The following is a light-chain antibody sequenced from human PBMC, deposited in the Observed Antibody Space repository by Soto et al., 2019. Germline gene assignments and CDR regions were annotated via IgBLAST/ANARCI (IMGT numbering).Light chain of an antibody. V-gene: IGKV3-20*01. CDR2: GAS. CDR1: QSVSSIY. Sequence: EIVLTQSPGTLSLSPGERATLSCRASQSVSSIYLAWYQQKPGQAPRLLIYGASSRATGIPDRFSGNGSGIDFTFTISRLEPEDFAVYYCQQYGSSRWTFGQGTKVDIK. CDR3: QQYGSSRWT. J-gene: IGKJ1*01.